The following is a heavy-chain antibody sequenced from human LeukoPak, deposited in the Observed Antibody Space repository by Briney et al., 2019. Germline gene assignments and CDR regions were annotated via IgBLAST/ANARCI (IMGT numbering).Heavy chain of an antibody. CDR1: GFSFSTCG. Sequence: PVGSLRLSCAGSGFSFSTCGMHWVRQAPGKGLEWVAVIWYDGNNKYYADSVKGRFTISRDNSKNTLYLQMNSLRAEDTAVYYCARAFTSTGYYYVEYWGQGTLDTVSS. V-gene: IGHV3-33*01. J-gene: IGHJ4*02. CDR2: IWYDGNNK. D-gene: IGHD3-22*01. CDR3: ARAFTSTGYYYVEY.